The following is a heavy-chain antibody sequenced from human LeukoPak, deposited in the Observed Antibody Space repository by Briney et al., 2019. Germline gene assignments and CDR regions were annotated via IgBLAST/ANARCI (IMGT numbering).Heavy chain of an antibody. CDR2: INHSGST. CDR3: ARVPRVYQLLGPWDV. J-gene: IGHJ6*02. V-gene: IGHV4-34*01. D-gene: IGHD2-2*01. Sequence: SETLSLTCAVYGGSFSGYYWSWIRQPPGKGLEWTGEINHSGSTNYNPSLKSRVTISVDTSKNQFSLKLSSVTAADTAVYYCARVPRVYQLLGPWDVWGQGTTVTVSS. CDR1: GGSFSGYY.